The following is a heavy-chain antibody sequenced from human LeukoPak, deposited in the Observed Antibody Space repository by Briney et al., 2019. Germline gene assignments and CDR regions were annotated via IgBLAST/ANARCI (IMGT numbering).Heavy chain of an antibody. CDR1: GYRFTTYW. D-gene: IGHD6-13*01. V-gene: IGHV5-51*01. J-gene: IGHJ6*02. CDR2: FYPGESTN. CDR3: MRRTKEQHYGLDV. Sequence: GESLETPRKGPGYRFTTYWIGWVRQMPGKGLEWMGIFYPGESTNRHSPPFQGQVPLSADKSINTAYRQWSSLTASDTGIYSCMRRTKEQHYGLDVWGQGTTVIVSS.